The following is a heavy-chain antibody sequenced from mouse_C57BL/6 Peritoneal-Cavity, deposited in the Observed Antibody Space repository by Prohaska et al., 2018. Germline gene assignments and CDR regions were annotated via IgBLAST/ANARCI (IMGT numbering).Heavy chain of an antibody. Sequence: EVQLLEAGGGLVQPGGSRGLSCEGSGFTFSGFWMSWVRQTPGKTLEWIGDINSDGSAINYETSIKDRFTIFRDNDKSTLYLHMSNVRSLDTATYFCMRYGTYWYFDVWGTGTTVTVSS. CDR1: GFTFSGFW. J-gene: IGHJ1*03. V-gene: IGHV11-2*01. CDR3: MRYGTYWYFDV. D-gene: IGHD1-1*02. CDR2: INSDGSAI.